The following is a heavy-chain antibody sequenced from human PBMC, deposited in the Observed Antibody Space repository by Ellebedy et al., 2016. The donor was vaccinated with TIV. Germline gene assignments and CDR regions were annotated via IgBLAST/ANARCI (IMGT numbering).Heavy chain of an antibody. CDR1: GFTFSSYG. J-gene: IGHJ5*02. V-gene: IGHV3-33*01. D-gene: IGHD3-9*01. CDR2: IWYDGSNK. CDR3: ARARLDWNWFDP. Sequence: GGSLRLXCAASGFTFSSYGMHWVRQAPGKGLEWVAVIWYDGSNKYYADSVKGRFTISRDNSKNMLYLQMNSLRAEDTAVYYCARARLDWNWFDPWGQGTLVTVSS.